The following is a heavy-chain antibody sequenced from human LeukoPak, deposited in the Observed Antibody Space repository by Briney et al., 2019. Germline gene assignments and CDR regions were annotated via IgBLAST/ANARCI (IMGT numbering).Heavy chain of an antibody. CDR1: GGTFSSYA. CDR2: IIPIFGAA. V-gene: IGHV1-69*13. J-gene: IGHJ4*02. CDR3: ARTGLPPTIDY. D-gene: IGHD4-11*01. Sequence: SVKVSCKASGGTFSSYAISWVRQAPGQGLEWMGGIIPIFGAANYAQKFQGRVTITADESTSTAYMELNSLRAEDTAVYYCARTGLPPTIDYWGQGTLVTVSS.